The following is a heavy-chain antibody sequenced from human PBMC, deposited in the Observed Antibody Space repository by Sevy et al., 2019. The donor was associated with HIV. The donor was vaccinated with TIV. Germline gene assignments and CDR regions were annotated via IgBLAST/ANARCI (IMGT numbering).Heavy chain of an antibody. V-gene: IGHV1-18*04. D-gene: IGHD3-10*01. J-gene: IGHJ4*02. CDR2: ISAYNGNT. Sequence: ASVKVSCKASGYTFTSYGISWVRQAPGQGLEWMGWISAYNGNTNYAQKLQGRVTMTTDTSTSTAYMELRSPRSDDTAVYYCARDQGEPYLGETHFDYWGQGTLVTVSS. CDR3: ARDQGEPYLGETHFDY. CDR1: GYTFTSYG.